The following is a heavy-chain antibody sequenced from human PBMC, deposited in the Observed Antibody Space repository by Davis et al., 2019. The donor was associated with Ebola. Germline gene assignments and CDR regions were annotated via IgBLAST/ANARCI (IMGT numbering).Heavy chain of an antibody. Sequence: ASVKVSCKASGYTFTSYYMHWVRQAPGQGLEWMGIINPSGGSTSYAQKFQGRVTMTRDTSTSTVYMELSSLRSEDTAVYYCAPDRCTGGVCYWFDPWGQGTLVTVSS. CDR1: GYTFTSYY. CDR3: APDRCTGGVCYWFDP. CDR2: INPSGGST. J-gene: IGHJ5*02. D-gene: IGHD2-8*02. V-gene: IGHV1-46*03.